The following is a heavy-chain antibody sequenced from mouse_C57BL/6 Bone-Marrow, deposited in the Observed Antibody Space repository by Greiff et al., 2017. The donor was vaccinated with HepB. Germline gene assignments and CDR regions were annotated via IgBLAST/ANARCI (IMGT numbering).Heavy chain of an antibody. CDR1: GYTFTSYW. CDR3: AYGNYVAMDY. D-gene: IGHD2-1*01. J-gene: IGHJ4*01. CDR2: IDPSDSYT. Sequence: VHLVESGAELVMPGASVKLSCKASGYTFTSYWMHWVKQRPGQGLEWIGEIDPSDSYTNYNQKFKGKSTLTVDKSSSTAYMQLSSLTSEDSAVYYCAYGNYVAMDYWGQGTSVTVSS. V-gene: IGHV1-69*01.